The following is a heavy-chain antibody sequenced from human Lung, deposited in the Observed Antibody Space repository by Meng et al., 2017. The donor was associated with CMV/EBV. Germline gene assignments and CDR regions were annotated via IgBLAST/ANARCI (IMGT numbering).Heavy chain of an antibody. J-gene: IGHJ4*02. D-gene: IGHD3-10*01. CDR2: IYRSGST. CDR3: ARRRGGSGRDC. Sequence: QLPQPVSGPVHVKSADTRSLPCTVSGGSSSSKGYYWDWVRHPPGKGLEWIGAIYRSGSTSYNPSLQSRVTMFVDTSKNQFSLMLTSVTATDTAVYYCARRRGGSGRDCWGQGTLVTVSS. V-gene: IGHV4-39*01. CDR1: GGSSSSKGYY.